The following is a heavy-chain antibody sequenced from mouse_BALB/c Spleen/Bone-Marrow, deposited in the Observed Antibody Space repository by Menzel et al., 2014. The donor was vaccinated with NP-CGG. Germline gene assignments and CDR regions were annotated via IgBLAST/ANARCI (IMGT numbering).Heavy chain of an antibody. V-gene: IGHV7-3*02. CDR3: ARDINYDIYWYFDV. CDR1: GFTFTDYY. Sequence: EVHLVESGGGLVQPGGSLGLSCAPSGFTFTDYYMSWVRQPPGKALEWLGFIRNKAKGYTTEFSASVEGRFTISRDNSQSILYLQMITLRAEDSATYYCARDINYDIYWYFDVWGAGTTVTVSS. D-gene: IGHD2-4*01. CDR2: IRNKAKGYTT. J-gene: IGHJ1*01.